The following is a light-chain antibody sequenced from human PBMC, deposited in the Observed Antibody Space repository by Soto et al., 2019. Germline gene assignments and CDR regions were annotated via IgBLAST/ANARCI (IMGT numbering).Light chain of an antibody. V-gene: IGKV3-15*01. CDR3: QQYNNWPSWT. CDR2: GAS. CDR1: QSVNSN. Sequence: ETVMTQSPATLSVSPGERATLSCRASQSVNSNLAWYQQKPGQAPRLLIYGASTRATGIPARFSGSGSGTEFTLTISSLQSEDFAVYYCQQYNNWPSWTVGQGTKVDIK. J-gene: IGKJ1*01.